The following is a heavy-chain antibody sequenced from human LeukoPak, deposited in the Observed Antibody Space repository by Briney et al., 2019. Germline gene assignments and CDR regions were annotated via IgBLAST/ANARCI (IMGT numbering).Heavy chain of an antibody. V-gene: IGHV3-23*01. CDR3: ARGYSHNSGGWLDP. Sequence: GGSLRLSCAVSGFTFSHYAMSWVRQAPGTGLEWVGSLTDSGDATYYADSVKGRLTISRNNSNSTLYLHISGPRDEDTAVYYCARGYSHNSGGWLDPWGQGTLVTVSS. CDR2: LTDSGDAT. J-gene: IGHJ5*02. D-gene: IGHD5-12*01. CDR1: GFTFSHYA.